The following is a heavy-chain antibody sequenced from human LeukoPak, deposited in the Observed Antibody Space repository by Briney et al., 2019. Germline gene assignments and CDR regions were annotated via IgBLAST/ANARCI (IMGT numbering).Heavy chain of an antibody. CDR3: ARDYGSGSYGALGY. Sequence: GGSLRLSCAASGFTFSSYGMHWVRQAPGKGLEWVAVISYDGSNKYYADSVKGRFTISRDNSKNTLYLQMNSLRAEDTAVYYCARDYGSGSYGALGYWGQGTLVTVSS. V-gene: IGHV3-30*03. CDR1: GFTFSSYG. CDR2: ISYDGSNK. D-gene: IGHD3-10*01. J-gene: IGHJ4*02.